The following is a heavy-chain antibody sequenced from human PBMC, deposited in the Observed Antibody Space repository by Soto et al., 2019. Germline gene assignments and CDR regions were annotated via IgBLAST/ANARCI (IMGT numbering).Heavy chain of an antibody. CDR2: INPNSGGT. CDR1: GYTFTGYY. CDR3: ARVNGAYYYYGMDV. J-gene: IGHJ6*02. Sequence: ASVKVSCKASGYTFTGYYMHWVRQAPGQGLEWMGWINPNSGGTNYAQKFQGWVTMTRDTSISTAYMELSRLRSDDTAVYYCARVNGAYYYYGMDVWGQGTTVTVSS. V-gene: IGHV1-2*04. D-gene: IGHD2-8*01.